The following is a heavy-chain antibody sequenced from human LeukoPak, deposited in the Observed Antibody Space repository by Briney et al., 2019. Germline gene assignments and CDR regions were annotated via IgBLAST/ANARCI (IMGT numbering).Heavy chain of an antibody. CDR3: ARHPRGSGWRPNFDY. Sequence: PSDTLSLTCTVSGGIISKYYWSWIRQPPGTGLERIRYIYSSRSTNYNPSLKSRVTISVDTRDYRFSLKLSSLDASGTTVYYSARHPRGSGWRPNFDYWGQGTLVTVSS. V-gene: IGHV4-59*08. D-gene: IGHD6-25*01. J-gene: IGHJ4*02. CDR2: IYSSRST. CDR1: GGIISKYY.